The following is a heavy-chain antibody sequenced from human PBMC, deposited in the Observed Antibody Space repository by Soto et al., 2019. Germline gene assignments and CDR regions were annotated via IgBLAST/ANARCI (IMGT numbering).Heavy chain of an antibody. CDR2: ISYDGSNK. J-gene: IGHJ4*02. V-gene: IGHV3-30*18. Sequence: QVQLVESGGGVVQPGRSLRLSCAASGFTFSSYGMHWVRQAPGKGLEWVAVISYDGSNKYYADSVKGRFTISRDNSKNTLYLQMNSLRAEDTAVYYCAKGGKMNQLFRNYFDYWGQGTLVTVSS. D-gene: IGHD2-2*01. CDR1: GFTFSSYG. CDR3: AKGGKMNQLFRNYFDY.